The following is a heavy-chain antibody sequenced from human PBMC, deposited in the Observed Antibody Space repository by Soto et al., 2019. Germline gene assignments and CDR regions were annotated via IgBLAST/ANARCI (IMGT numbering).Heavy chain of an antibody. Sequence: PGGSLRLSCAASGFTISSYSMNWVRQAPGKGLEWVSSISSSSSYIYYADSVKGRFTISRDNAKNSLYLQMNSLRAEDTAVYYCARDLAGEDANYYYGMDVWGQGTTVTVSS. CDR2: ISSSSSYI. CDR3: ARDLAGEDANYYYGMDV. J-gene: IGHJ6*02. CDR1: GFTISSYS. V-gene: IGHV3-21*01.